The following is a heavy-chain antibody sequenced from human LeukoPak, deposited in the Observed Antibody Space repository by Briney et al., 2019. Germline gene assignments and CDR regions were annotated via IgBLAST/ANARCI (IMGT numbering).Heavy chain of an antibody. J-gene: IGHJ5*02. CDR1: GGSFSGYY. Sequence: KSSETLSLTCAVYGGSFSGYYWSWIRQPPGKGLEWIGEINHSGSTNYNPSLKSRVTISVDTSKNQFSLKLSSVTAADTAVYYCARGSGSGDCSSTSCPYSRVDPWGQGTLVTVAS. D-gene: IGHD2-2*01. CDR2: INHSGST. CDR3: ARGSGSGDCSSTSCPYSRVDP. V-gene: IGHV4-34*01.